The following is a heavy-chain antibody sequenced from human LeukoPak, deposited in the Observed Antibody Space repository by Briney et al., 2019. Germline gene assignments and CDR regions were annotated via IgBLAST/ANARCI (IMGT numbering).Heavy chain of an antibody. CDR3: ARLHGGFDP. D-gene: IGHD4-17*01. V-gene: IGHV3-7*03. J-gene: IGHJ5*02. CDR1: GFTFNNYW. CDR2: IKYDGSEK. Sequence: GGSLRLSCAASGFTFNNYWMGWVRQAPGKGLEWVANIKYDGSEKYYVDSVKGRFTISRDNAKNSLYLQMNSLRAEDTAVYYCARLHGGFDPWGQGTLVTVSS.